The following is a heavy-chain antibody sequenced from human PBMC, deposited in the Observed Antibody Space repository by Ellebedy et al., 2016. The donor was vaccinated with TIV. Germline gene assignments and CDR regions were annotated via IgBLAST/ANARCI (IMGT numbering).Heavy chain of an antibody. V-gene: IGHV3-23*01. J-gene: IGHJ3*01. CDR1: GLTFSSHA. CDR2: ITESGGNT. Sequence: PGGSLRLSCAASGLTFSSHAMSWVRQAPGKGLEWVSSITESGGNTYYADSVKGRFTISRDNSKDTLYLQMNSLRAVDTSIYYCARDPVGVGPAFDVWGQGTMVTVSS. CDR3: ARDPVGVGPAFDV. D-gene: IGHD4-23*01.